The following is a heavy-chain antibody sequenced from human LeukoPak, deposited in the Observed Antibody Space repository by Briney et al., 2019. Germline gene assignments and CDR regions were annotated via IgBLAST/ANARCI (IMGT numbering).Heavy chain of an antibody. V-gene: IGHV4-38-2*02. CDR3: ARAPGGATHAFDI. D-gene: IGHD1-26*01. CDR2: IYHSGGT. Sequence: SETLSLTCTVSGYSISSGCYWGCFRQPPGKGREWIGSIYHSGGTYYNPSLKSRVTISVDTSKNQFSLKLSSVTAADTAVYYCARAPGGATHAFDIWGQGTMVTVSS. J-gene: IGHJ3*02. CDR1: GYSISSGCY.